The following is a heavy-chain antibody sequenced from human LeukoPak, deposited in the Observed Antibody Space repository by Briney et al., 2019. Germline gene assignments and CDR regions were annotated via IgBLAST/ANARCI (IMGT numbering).Heavy chain of an antibody. V-gene: IGHV4-34*01. J-gene: IGHJ6*03. CDR3: ARGRKSPPYYYYYYYMDV. Sequence: TSETLSLTCAVYGGSFSGYYWSLICQPPGKGLEWIGEINHSGSTNYNPSLKSRVTISVDTSKNQFSLKLSSVTAADTAVYYCARGRKSPPYYYYYYYMDVWGKGTTVTVSS. CDR1: GGSFSGYY. CDR2: INHSGST.